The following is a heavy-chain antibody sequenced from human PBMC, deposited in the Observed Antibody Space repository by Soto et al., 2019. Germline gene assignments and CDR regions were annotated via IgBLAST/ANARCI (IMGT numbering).Heavy chain of an antibody. Sequence: QVQLVQSAAEVKKPGSSVKISCKASGGTFSSYAISWVRQAPGQGLEWLGGIIPIFGTANYAQKFQGRVTITADKSTSTAYMELSSLRSEDTAVYYCAGIEYPLVYYYGMDVWGQGTTVTVSS. CDR3: AGIEYPLVYYYGMDV. J-gene: IGHJ6*02. CDR2: IIPIFGTA. D-gene: IGHD2-2*01. V-gene: IGHV1-69*06. CDR1: GGTFSSYA.